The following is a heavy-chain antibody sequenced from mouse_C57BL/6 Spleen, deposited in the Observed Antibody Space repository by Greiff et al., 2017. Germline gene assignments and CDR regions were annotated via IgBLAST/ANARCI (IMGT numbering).Heavy chain of an antibody. CDR3: AQTDQAEAY. CDR2: IAPEDGET. V-gene: IGHV14-2*01. J-gene: IGHJ3*01. CDR1: GFNIKDYY. D-gene: IGHD3-2*02. Sequence: EVKLMESGAELVKPGASVKLSCTASGFNIKDYYMPWVKQRTDKGLEWIGRIAPEDGETKYAPKFQGTATLTADTSSNPAYRQLSSLTSEDTAVYYGAQTDQAEAYWGQGTLVTVSA.